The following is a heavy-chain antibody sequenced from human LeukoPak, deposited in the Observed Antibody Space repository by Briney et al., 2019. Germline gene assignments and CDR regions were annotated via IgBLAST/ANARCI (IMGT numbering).Heavy chain of an antibody. J-gene: IGHJ4*02. CDR3: VKITSVTGGDC. CDR2: ISSNGGSS. Sequence: GGSLRLSCSASGFTFSAYAMYWVRHAPGKGLEDVSGISSNGGSSFYSDSVKGRFTISRDNSKNTLYLQMSSLRAEDTAVYYCVKITSVTGGDCWGQGTRLTVSS. V-gene: IGHV3-64D*09. CDR1: GFTFSAYA. D-gene: IGHD1-1*01.